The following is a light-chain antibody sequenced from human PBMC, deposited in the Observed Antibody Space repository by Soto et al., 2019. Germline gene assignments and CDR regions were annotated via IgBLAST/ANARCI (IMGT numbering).Light chain of an antibody. V-gene: IGLV2-14*03. CDR2: GVS. Sequence: QSALTQPASVSGSPGQSITISCTGTSSDVGAYKYVSWYQQHPGKVPKLIIYGVSNRPSGVSNRFSGSKSSNTAFLTISGLQPEDEADYYCSSFTGTTTLDVFGTGTKVTV. CDR1: SSDVGAYKY. J-gene: IGLJ1*01. CDR3: SSFTGTTTLDV.